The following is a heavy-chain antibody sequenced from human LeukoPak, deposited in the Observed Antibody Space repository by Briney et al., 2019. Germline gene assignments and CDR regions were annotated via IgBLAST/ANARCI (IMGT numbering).Heavy chain of an antibody. D-gene: IGHD3-10*01. CDR3: ARWLQSTVRGVMIDWFDP. CDR1: GGTFSSYA. CDR2: IIPIFGTA. Sequence: GSSVKVSCKASGGTFSSYAISWVRQAPGQGLEWMGRIIPIFGTANYAQKFQGRVTITTDESTSTAYMELSSLRSEDTAVYYCARWLQSTVRGVMIDWFDPWGQGTLVTVSS. J-gene: IGHJ5*02. V-gene: IGHV1-69*05.